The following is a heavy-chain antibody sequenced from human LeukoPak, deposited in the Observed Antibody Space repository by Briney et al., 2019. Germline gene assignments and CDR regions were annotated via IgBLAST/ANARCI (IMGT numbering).Heavy chain of an antibody. Sequence: SETLSLTCAVSGYSISSGYYWGWIRQPPGKGLEWIGSIYYSGSTYYNPSLKSRVTISVDTSKNQFSLKVSSVTAADTAVYYRARLISGDYYFDYWGQGTLVTVSS. V-gene: IGHV4-38-2*01. J-gene: IGHJ4*02. D-gene: IGHD4-17*01. CDR2: IYYSGST. CDR3: ARLISGDYYFDY. CDR1: GYSISSGYY.